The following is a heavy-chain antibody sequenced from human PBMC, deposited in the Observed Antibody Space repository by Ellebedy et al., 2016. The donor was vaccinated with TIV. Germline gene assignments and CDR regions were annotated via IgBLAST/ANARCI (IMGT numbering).Heavy chain of an antibody. D-gene: IGHD5-24*01. J-gene: IGHJ4*01. V-gene: IGHV4-4*07. CDR3: GGSRDGYIDY. CDR1: GGSISSDY. CDR2: SHSSGTT. Sequence: MPGGSLRLSCTVSGGSISSDYWSWIRQPAGKGLEWIGRSHSSGTTNYNPSLKSPVTMSVDTSKNQYSLKLSSVTAADTAVYYCGGSRDGYIDYWGQGTPVTVSS.